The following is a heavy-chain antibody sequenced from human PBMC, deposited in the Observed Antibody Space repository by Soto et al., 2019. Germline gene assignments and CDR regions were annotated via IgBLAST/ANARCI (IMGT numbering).Heavy chain of an antibody. CDR1: GFTFSGYR. V-gene: IGHV3-48*02. CDR2: VSTTSTTI. Sequence: PVGSLRLSCAASGFTFSGYRMNWVRQAPGKGLEWVSYVSTTSTTIYYADSVKGRFTISRDNAKNSLYLEMNSLRDEDTAVYYCARSGCSDGVCYTVYLDYWGQGTVVTVSS. J-gene: IGHJ4*02. D-gene: IGHD2-8*01. CDR3: ARSGCSDGVCYTVYLDY.